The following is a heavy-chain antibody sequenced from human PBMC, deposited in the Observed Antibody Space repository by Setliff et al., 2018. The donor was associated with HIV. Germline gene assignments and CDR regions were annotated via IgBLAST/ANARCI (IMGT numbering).Heavy chain of an antibody. D-gene: IGHD2-2*01. CDR2: INPNSGGT. V-gene: IGHV1-2*04. J-gene: IGHJ4*02. CDR1: GYTFTGYY. CDR3: ARSPSTRGEAHPLNY. Sequence: ASVKVSCKASGYTFTGYYMHLVRQAPGQGLEWMGWINPNSGGTNYAQKFQGWVTMTRDTSISTAYMELSRLRSDDTAVYYCARSPSTRGEAHPLNYWGQGTLVTVSS.